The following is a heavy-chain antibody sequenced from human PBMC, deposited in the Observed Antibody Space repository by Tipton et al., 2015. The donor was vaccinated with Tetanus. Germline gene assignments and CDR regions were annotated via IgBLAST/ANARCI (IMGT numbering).Heavy chain of an antibody. CDR3: ARGEDTYKSGNY. CDR1: GGSMRSYY. CDR2: IYYSGSA. J-gene: IGHJ4*02. V-gene: IGHV4-59*12. D-gene: IGHD5-24*01. Sequence: TLSLTCTVSGGSMRSYYWSWIRQPPGKGLEWIGYIYYSGSANSNPSLNSRVTISVDTSKNQFSLRLTSVTAADTAVYYCARGEDTYKSGNYWGQGTLVTVSS.